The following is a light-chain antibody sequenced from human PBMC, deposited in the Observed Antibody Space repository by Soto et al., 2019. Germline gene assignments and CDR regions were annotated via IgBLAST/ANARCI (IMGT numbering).Light chain of an antibody. CDR3: QQLNRSPQT. V-gene: IGKV3-20*01. CDR1: QTISTY. J-gene: IGKJ1*01. Sequence: EIVLTQSPGTLSLSPGERATLSCRASQTISTYLAWYQQKPGQAPRLLIYGASSRATGIPDRFSGSGSGTDFTLTISRLEPEDFAVYFCQQLNRSPQTFGQGTKVEVK. CDR2: GAS.